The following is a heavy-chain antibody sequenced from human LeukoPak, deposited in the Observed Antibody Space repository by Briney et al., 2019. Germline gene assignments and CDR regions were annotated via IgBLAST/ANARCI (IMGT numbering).Heavy chain of an antibody. CDR1: GFTFSSYS. Sequence: GGSLRLSCAASGFTFSSYSMNWVRQAPGKGLEWVSYISSSSSTIYYADSVKGRFTISRDNAKNSLYLQMNSLGAEDTAVYYCASQGYSGYVTRGPFDYWGQGTLVTVSS. CDR2: ISSSSSTI. CDR3: ASQGYSGYVTRGPFDY. J-gene: IGHJ4*02. D-gene: IGHD5-12*01. V-gene: IGHV3-48*01.